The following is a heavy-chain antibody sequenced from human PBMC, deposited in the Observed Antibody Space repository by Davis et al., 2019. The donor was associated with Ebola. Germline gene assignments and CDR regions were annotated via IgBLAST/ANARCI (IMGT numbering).Heavy chain of an antibody. CDR2: ISSNGGST. CDR3: ARVDSGYDFWSGYRLYYYGMDV. CDR1: GFTFSSYA. J-gene: IGHJ6*02. V-gene: IGHV3-64*01. Sequence: GGSLRLSCAASGFTFSSYAMHWVRQAPGKGLEYVSAISSNGGSTYYANSVKGRFPISRDNAKNSLYLQMNSLRAEDTAVYYCARVDSGYDFWSGYRLYYYGMDVWGQGTTVTVSS. D-gene: IGHD3-3*01.